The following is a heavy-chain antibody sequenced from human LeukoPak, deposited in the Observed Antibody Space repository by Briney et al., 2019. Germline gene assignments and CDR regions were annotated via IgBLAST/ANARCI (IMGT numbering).Heavy chain of an antibody. CDR2: ISYDGSNK. Sequence: GSLRLSCAASGFTFSSYAMHWVRQAPGKGLEWVAVISYDGSNKYYADSVKGRFTISRDNSKNTLYLQMNSLRAEDTAVYYCARGAIAAAGPAEYFQHWGQGTLVTVSS. V-gene: IGHV3-30-3*01. D-gene: IGHD6-13*01. J-gene: IGHJ1*01. CDR1: GFTFSSYA. CDR3: ARGAIAAAGPAEYFQH.